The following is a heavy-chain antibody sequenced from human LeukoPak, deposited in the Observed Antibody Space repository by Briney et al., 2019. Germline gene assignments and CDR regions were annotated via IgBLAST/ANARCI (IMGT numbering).Heavy chain of an antibody. J-gene: IGHJ4*02. D-gene: IGHD5-18*01. Sequence: ASVKVSCKASGYTFTGYYMRWVRQAPGQGLEWMGWINPNSGGTNYAQKFQGWVTMTRDTSISTAYMELSRLRSDDTAVYYCARGGPPMDTAMVSLNYWGQGTLVTVSS. CDR3: ARGGPPMDTAMVSLNY. CDR2: INPNSGGT. V-gene: IGHV1-2*04. CDR1: GYTFTGYY.